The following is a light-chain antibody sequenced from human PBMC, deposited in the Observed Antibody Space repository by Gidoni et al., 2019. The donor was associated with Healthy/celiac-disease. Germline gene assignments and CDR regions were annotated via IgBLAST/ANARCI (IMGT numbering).Light chain of an antibody. Sequence: DTLMTQTPDSLAVSLCERATINRKSSQSVLYSSNNKNYLAWYQQKPGQPPKLLIYWASTRESGVPDRFSGSGSGTDFTLTISSLQAEDVAVYYCQQYYSTPWTFGQGTKVEIK. V-gene: IGKV4-1*01. CDR3: QQYYSTPWT. CDR2: WAS. J-gene: IGKJ1*01. CDR1: QSVLYSSNNKNY.